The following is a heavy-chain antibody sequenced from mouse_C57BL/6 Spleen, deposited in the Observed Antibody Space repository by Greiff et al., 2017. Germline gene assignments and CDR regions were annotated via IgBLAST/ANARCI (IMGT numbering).Heavy chain of an antibody. V-gene: IGHV1-36*01. CDR3: ARGDYYDSYWYFDV. D-gene: IGHD1-1*01. J-gene: IGHJ1*03. CDR1: GFTFTDYY. Sequence: VHVKQSGPVLVKPGPSVKISCKASGFTFTDYYMHWVKQSHGKSLEWIGLVYPYNGGTSYNQKFKGKATLTVDTSSSTAYMELNSLTSEDSAVYYCARGDYYDSYWYFDVWGTGTTVTVSS. CDR2: VYPYNGGT.